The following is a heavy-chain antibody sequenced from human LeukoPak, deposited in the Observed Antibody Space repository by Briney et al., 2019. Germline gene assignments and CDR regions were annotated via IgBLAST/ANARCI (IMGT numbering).Heavy chain of an antibody. CDR2: IYYSGST. Sequence: SETLSLTCTVSGYSISSGYYWGWIRQPPGKGLEWIGSIYYSGSTYYNPSLKSRVTISVDTSKNQFSLKLSSVTAADTAVYYCARSGYWGQGSLVTVSS. CDR3: ARSGY. CDR1: GYSISSGYY. J-gene: IGHJ4*02. V-gene: IGHV4-38-2*02.